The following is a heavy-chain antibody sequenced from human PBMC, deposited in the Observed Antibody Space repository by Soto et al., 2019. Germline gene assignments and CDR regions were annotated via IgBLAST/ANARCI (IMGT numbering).Heavy chain of an antibody. CDR1: GGSISSGGYY. Sequence: SEPLSLTCTVSGGSISSGGYYWSWIRQHPGKGLEWIGYIYYSGSTYYNPSLKSRVTISVDTSKNQFSLKLSSVTAADTAVYHCARDSSLAAANWFDPWGQGTLVTVSS. CDR3: ARDSSLAAANWFDP. V-gene: IGHV4-31*03. CDR2: IYYSGST. D-gene: IGHD6-25*01. J-gene: IGHJ5*02.